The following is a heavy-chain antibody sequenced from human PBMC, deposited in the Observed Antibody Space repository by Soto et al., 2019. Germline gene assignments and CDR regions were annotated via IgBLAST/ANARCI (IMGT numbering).Heavy chain of an antibody. V-gene: IGHV4-59*02. D-gene: IGHD3-10*01. CDR2: VYTLDYT. Sequence: PSETLSLTGSFSGTSVRNYYWHGVRQLPGPGLEWFGSVYTLDYTRKNSSLKSRVTISVDTSKSQCSLRLNSVTAADTAVYYCASSAGHPGDFFYYNGMDVWGQGTTVT. J-gene: IGHJ6*02. CDR3: ASSAGHPGDFFYYNGMDV. CDR1: GTSVRNYY.